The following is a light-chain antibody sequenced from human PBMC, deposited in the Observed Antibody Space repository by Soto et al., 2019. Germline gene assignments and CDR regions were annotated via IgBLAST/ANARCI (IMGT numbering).Light chain of an antibody. CDR1: QSISSY. Sequence: DIQMTQSPSSLSASVGDRVTITWRASQSISSYLNWYQQKPGKAPKLLIYGASSLQSGVPSRFRGSGSGTEFTLTISSLQPEDFETYYCQQSYSTPRTFGQGTKVEIK. CDR2: GAS. V-gene: IGKV1-39*01. J-gene: IGKJ1*01. CDR3: QQSYSTPRT.